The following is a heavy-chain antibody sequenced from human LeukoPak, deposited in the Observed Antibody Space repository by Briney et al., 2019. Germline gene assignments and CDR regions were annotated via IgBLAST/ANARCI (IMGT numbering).Heavy chain of an antibody. CDR1: GGSFSGYY. V-gene: IGHV4-34*01. CDR2: INHSGST. J-gene: IGHJ4*02. Sequence: PSETLSLACAVYGGSFSGYYWSWIRQPPGKGLEWIGEINHSGSTNYNPSLKSRVTISVDTSKNQFSLKLSSVTAADTAVYYCARGRYSSYDYWGQGTLVTVSS. CDR3: ARGRYSSYDY. D-gene: IGHD6-19*01.